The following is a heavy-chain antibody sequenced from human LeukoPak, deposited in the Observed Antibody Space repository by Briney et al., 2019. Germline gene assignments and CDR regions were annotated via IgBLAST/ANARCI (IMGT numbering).Heavy chain of an antibody. J-gene: IGHJ5*02. Sequence: NSSETLSLTCTVSGGSIISHYWSWIRQSPGKGLEWIGYIYDSGGSNYNPSLKSRATMSVDTSKNQFSLKLSSVTAADTAVYYCVTMRDWFDLWGQGTLVTVSS. CDR1: GGSIISHY. CDR2: IYDSGGS. CDR3: VTMRDWFDL. V-gene: IGHV4-59*11.